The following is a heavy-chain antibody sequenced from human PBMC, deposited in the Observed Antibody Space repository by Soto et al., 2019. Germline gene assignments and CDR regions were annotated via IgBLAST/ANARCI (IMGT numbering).Heavy chain of an antibody. CDR1: AFTFSSYA. CDR2: VSGSGDST. Sequence: EVQLLESGGGLAQPGGSLRLSCAASAFTFSSYAMSWVRQAPGKGLEWVSAVSGSGDSTYYADYVKGRLTISRDNSKNTLYLQMNSLRAEDTAVYYCAKGRASDCPGCTQDYWGQGPLVTVSA. D-gene: IGHD2-21*02. CDR3: AKGRASDCPGCTQDY. J-gene: IGHJ4*02. V-gene: IGHV3-23*01.